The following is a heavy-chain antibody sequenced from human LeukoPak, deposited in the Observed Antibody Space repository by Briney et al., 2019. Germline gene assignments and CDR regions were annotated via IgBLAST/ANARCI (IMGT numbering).Heavy chain of an antibody. CDR1: GGSLSGYF. V-gene: IGHV4-34*01. CDR2: INHSGTT. Sequence: SETLSLTCTVYGGSLSGYFWNWIRQSPGKGLQWMGEINHSGTTNYNPSLDSRLTLSLDTSKNLFSLNLRSVTAADAAVYFCARGPYGLDIWGQGTTVIVSS. CDR3: ARGPYGLDI. J-gene: IGHJ6*02.